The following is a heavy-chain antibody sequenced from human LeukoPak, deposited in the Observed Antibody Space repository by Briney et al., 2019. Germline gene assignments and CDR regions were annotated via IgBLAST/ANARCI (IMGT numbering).Heavy chain of an antibody. CDR3: AELGITMIGGV. D-gene: IGHD3-10*02. CDR2: ISSSGSTI. CDR1: GFAFSSYE. V-gene: IGHV3-48*03. Sequence: GGSLRLSCAASGFAFSSYEMNWVRQAPGKGLEWVSYISSSGSTIYYADSVKGRFTISRDNAKNSLYLQMNSLRAEDTAVYYCAELGITMIGGVWGKGTTVTVSS. J-gene: IGHJ6*04.